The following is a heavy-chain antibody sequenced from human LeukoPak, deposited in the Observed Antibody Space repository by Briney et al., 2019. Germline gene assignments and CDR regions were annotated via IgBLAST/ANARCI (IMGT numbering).Heavy chain of an antibody. CDR1: GFTFSSYA. Sequence: GRSLRLSCAASGFTFSSYAMHWVRQAPGKGLEWVSSIRASDGSTYYADSVKGRFAISRDNSKNTLYLQMNSLRAEDSAMYYCAKDVYGDYGGPDYWGQGTLVTVSS. V-gene: IGHV3-23*01. D-gene: IGHD4-17*01. CDR2: IRASDGST. J-gene: IGHJ4*02. CDR3: AKDVYGDYGGPDY.